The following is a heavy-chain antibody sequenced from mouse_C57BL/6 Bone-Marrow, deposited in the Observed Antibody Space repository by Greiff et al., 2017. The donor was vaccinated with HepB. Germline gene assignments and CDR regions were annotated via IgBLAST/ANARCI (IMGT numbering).Heavy chain of an antibody. CDR1: GFNIKDYY. J-gene: IGHJ3*01. CDR2: IDPEDGET. V-gene: IGHV14-2*01. Sequence: EVQGVESGAELVKPGASVKLSCTASGFNIKDYYMHWVKQRTEQGLEWIGRIDPEDGETKYAPKFQGKATITADTSSNTAYLQLSSLTSEDTAVYYCARGYGSSSWFAYWGQGTLVTVSA. D-gene: IGHD1-1*01. CDR3: ARGYGSSSWFAY.